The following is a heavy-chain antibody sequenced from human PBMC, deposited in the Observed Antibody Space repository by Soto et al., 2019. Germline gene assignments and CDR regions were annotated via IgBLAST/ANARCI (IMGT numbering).Heavy chain of an antibody. CDR2: IIPIFGTA. CDR1: GGTFSSYA. J-gene: IGHJ6*02. V-gene: IGHV1-69*13. D-gene: IGHD5-12*01. Sequence: ASVKVSCKASGGTFSSYAISWVRQAPGQGLEWMGGIIPIFGTANYAQKFQGRVTITADESTSTAYMELSSLRSEDTAVYYCARDEEMATITIYYGMDVWGQGTTVTVSS. CDR3: ARDEEMATITIYYGMDV.